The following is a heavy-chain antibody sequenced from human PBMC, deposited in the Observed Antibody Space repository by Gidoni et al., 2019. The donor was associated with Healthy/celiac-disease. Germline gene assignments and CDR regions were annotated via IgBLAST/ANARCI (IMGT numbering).Heavy chain of an antibody. CDR2: INPSGGST. J-gene: IGHJ3*02. CDR3: ARDEITIFGVVPLDAFDI. Sequence: QVQLVQSGAEVKKPGASVKVSCKASGYPFTSYYMHWVRQAPGQGLEWMGIINPSGGSTSYAQKFQGRVTMTRDTSTSTVYMELSSLRSEDTAVYYCARDEITIFGVVPLDAFDIWGQGTMVTVSS. CDR1: GYPFTSYY. D-gene: IGHD3-3*01. V-gene: IGHV1-46*01.